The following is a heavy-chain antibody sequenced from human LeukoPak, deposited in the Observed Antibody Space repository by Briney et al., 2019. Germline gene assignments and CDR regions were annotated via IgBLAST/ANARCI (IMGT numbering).Heavy chain of an antibody. V-gene: IGHV4-59*02. J-gene: IGHJ4*02. D-gene: IGHD6-19*01. CDR1: RGSVSGHY. CDR3: AREAPGGSGWTYFDY. CDR2: IYASGSA. Sequence: SETLSLTCTVSRGSVSGHYWDWIRQPPGKGLEWIGYIYASGSANYHPFLKSRVTISLDTSKNHVSLRLTAVTAEDTAVYYCAREAPGGSGWTYFDYWGRGSLVTVSS.